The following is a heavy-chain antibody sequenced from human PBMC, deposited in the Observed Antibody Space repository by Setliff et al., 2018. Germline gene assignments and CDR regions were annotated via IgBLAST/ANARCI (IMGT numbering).Heavy chain of an antibody. CDR2: IHYSGST. J-gene: IGHJ4*02. Sequence: TSETLSLTCTVSGGSVSSGSYYWSWIRQPPGKGLEWIGYIHYSGSTYYNPSLKSRVTISVDTSKNQFSLKLSSVTAADTAVYYCARGRYDFDYWGQGTLVTVSS. CDR1: GGSVSSGSYY. CDR3: ARGRYDFDY. D-gene: IGHD1-1*01. V-gene: IGHV4-61*01.